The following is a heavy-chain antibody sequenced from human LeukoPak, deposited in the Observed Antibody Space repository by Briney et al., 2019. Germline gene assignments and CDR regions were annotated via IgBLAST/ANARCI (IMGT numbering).Heavy chain of an antibody. CDR1: GYTFTSYG. CDR3: ALTSIAAGWDYYMDV. V-gene: IGHV1-18*01. J-gene: IGHJ6*03. Sequence: WASVTVSCTASGYTFTSYGISWVRQAPGQGLEWMGWISAYNGNTNYAQKLQGRVTMTTDTSTSTAYMELRSLRSDDTAVYYCALTSIAAGWDYYMDVWGKGTTVTVSS. D-gene: IGHD6-13*01. CDR2: ISAYNGNT.